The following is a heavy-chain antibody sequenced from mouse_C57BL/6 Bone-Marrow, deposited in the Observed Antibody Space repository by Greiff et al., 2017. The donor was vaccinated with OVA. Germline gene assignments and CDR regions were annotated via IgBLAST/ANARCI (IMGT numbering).Heavy chain of an antibody. CDR2: IRSKSNNYAT. CDR1: GFSFNTYA. V-gene: IGHV10-1*01. Sequence: VQLKESGGGLVQPKGSLKLSCAASGFSFNTYAMNWVRQAPGKGLEWVARIRSKSNNYATYYADSVKDRFTISRDDSESMLYLQMNNLKTEDTAMYYCVRHSNSWYFDVWGTGTTVTVSS. D-gene: IGHD2-5*01. J-gene: IGHJ1*03. CDR3: VRHSNSWYFDV.